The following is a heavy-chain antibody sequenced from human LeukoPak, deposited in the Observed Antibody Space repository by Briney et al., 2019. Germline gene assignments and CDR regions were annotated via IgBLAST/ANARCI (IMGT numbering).Heavy chain of an antibody. CDR1: GFTFSSYS. J-gene: IGHJ4*02. CDR3: AKGSIAVGLTDY. D-gene: IGHD6-13*01. Sequence: GGSLRLSCAASGFTFSSYSMNWVRQAPGKGLDWVSAISVSGDTYYTASVKGRFTVSRDNSDNTLFLQMNSLRAEDTAVYYCAKGSIAVGLTDYWGQGTLVTVSS. V-gene: IGHV3-23*01. CDR2: ISVSGDT.